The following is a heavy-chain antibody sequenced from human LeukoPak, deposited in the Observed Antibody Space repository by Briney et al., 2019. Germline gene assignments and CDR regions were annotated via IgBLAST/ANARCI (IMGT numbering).Heavy chain of an antibody. V-gene: IGHV4-59*12. D-gene: IGHD1-26*01. CDR1: GGSISYYY. J-gene: IGHJ6*02. CDR2: IYYTGTT. Sequence: SETLSLTCTVSGGSISYYYWSWIRQPPGKGLEWIAYIYYTGTTNYNPSLKSRVTISLDTSKNQFSLKLTSVTAADTAVYYCARSYSGTGYYYYGMDVWGQGTTVAVSS. CDR3: ARSYSGTGYYYYGMDV.